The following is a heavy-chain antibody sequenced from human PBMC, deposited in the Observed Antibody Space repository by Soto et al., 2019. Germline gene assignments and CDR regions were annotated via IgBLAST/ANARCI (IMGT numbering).Heavy chain of an antibody. V-gene: IGHV3-23*01. CDR2: ISGSGGST. D-gene: IGHD3-22*01. CDR1: GFTFSSYA. J-gene: IGHJ5*02. Sequence: PVGSLRLSCAASGFTFSSYAMSWVRQAPGKGLEWVSAISGSGGSTYYADSVKGRFTISRDNSKNTLYLQMNSLRAEDTAVYYCAKDQDTMIVVVMGFDPWGQGTLVTVSS. CDR3: AKDQDTMIVVVMGFDP.